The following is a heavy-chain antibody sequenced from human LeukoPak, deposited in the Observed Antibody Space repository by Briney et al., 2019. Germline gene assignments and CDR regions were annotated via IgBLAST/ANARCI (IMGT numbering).Heavy chain of an antibody. J-gene: IGHJ4*02. V-gene: IGHV1-18*01. CDR2: ISAYNGNT. CDR3: ARGSRWYGDYDPYYFDY. Sequence: SVKVSCKASGYTFTSYGISWVRQAPGQGLEWMGWISAYNGNTNYAQKFQGRVTITRNTSISTAYMELSSLRSEDTAVYYCARGSRWYGDYDPYYFDYWGQGTLVTVSS. CDR1: GYTFTSYG. D-gene: IGHD4-17*01.